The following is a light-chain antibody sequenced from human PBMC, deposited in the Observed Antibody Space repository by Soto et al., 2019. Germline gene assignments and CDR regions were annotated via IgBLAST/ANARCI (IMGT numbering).Light chain of an antibody. CDR3: QHYNSYSEA. J-gene: IGKJ1*01. Sequence: DIQMTQSPSTLSEPVGARLTITCRPSKIISVWLAWYQQKPGKAPKLLIYKASTLKSGVPSRFSGSGSGTEFTLTISSLQPDDFATYYCQHYNSYSEAFGQWTKVELK. CDR2: KAS. V-gene: IGKV1-5*03. CDR1: KIISVW.